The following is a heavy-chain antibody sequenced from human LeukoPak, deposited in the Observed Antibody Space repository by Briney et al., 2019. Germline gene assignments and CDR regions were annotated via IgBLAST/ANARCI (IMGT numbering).Heavy chain of an antibody. CDR3: ARLLYYGDYEDYFDY. D-gene: IGHD4-17*01. CDR2: IYPGDSDT. Sequence: GESLKISCKGSGYSFTSYWIGWVRQMPGKGLEWMGIIYPGDSDTRYSPSFQGQVTISADKSISTAYLQWSRLKASDTAMYYCARLLYYGDYEDYFDYWGQGTLVTVSS. V-gene: IGHV5-51*01. CDR1: GYSFTSYW. J-gene: IGHJ4*02.